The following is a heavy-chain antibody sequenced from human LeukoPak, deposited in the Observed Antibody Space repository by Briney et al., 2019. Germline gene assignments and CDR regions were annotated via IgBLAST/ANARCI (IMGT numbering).Heavy chain of an antibody. D-gene: IGHD3-10*01. CDR3: AKGRYFGEHYFDS. V-gene: IGHV3-64*01. CDR1: GFTFSSYA. Sequence: GGSLRLSCAASGFTFSSYAMYWVRQAPGKGLEYVSAISTNGGSTYYANSVKGRFTISRDNSKNTLYLQMGSLRAEDTAVYYCAKGRYFGEHYFDSWGQGTLVTVSS. CDR2: ISTNGGST. J-gene: IGHJ4*02.